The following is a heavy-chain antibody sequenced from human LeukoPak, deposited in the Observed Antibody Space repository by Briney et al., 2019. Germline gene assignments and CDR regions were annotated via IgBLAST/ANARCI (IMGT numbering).Heavy chain of an antibody. Sequence: ASVKVSCKASGYTFTGYYMHWVRQAPGQGLEWMGWINPNSGGTNYAQKFQGRVTMTRDTSISTAYMELSRLRSDDTAVYYCARDAPYCSSTSCYFEAPSNPSNAFDIWGQGTMVTVSS. CDR2: INPNSGGT. D-gene: IGHD2-2*01. CDR1: GYTFTGYY. J-gene: IGHJ3*02. CDR3: ARDAPYCSSTSCYFEAPSNPSNAFDI. V-gene: IGHV1-2*02.